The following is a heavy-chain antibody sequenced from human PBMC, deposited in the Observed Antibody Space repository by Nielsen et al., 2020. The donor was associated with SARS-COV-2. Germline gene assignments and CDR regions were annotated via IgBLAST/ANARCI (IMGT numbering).Heavy chain of an antibody. CDR2: IYYSGST. J-gene: IGHJ4*02. CDR1: GGSISSGGYY. V-gene: IGHV4-31*03. Sequence: TLSLTCTVSGGSISSGGYYWSWIRQHPGKGLEWIGYIYYSGSTYYNPSLKSRVTISVDTSKNQFSLKLSSVTAADTAVYYCARDGMITFGGVIVHWGQGTLVTVSS. CDR3: ARDGMITFGGVIVH. D-gene: IGHD3-16*02.